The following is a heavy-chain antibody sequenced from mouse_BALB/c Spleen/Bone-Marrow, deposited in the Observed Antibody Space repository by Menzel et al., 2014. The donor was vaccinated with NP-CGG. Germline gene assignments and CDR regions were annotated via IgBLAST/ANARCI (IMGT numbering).Heavy chain of an antibody. CDR2: ISYSGNT. CDR1: GDSITSGY. Sequence: EVHLVESGPSLAKPSQTLSLPCSVTGDSITSGYWNWIRKFPGNKLEYMGYISYSGNTYYNPSLKSRISITRDTSKNQYYLQLNSVTTEDTATYYCATYDGYCFDYWGQGTTLTVSS. V-gene: IGHV3-8*02. CDR3: ATYDGYCFDY. J-gene: IGHJ2*01. D-gene: IGHD2-3*01.